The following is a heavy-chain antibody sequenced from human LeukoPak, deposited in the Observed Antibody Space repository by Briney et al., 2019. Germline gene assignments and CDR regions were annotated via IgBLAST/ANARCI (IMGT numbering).Heavy chain of an antibody. CDR3: ARVLEATPYYFDD. V-gene: IGHV4-39*07. J-gene: IGHJ4*02. CDR2: IYYSGST. CDR1: GGSISTGSYY. D-gene: IGHD5-12*01. Sequence: SETLSLTCTVSGGSISTGSYYWGWIRQPPGKGLEWIGSIYYSGSTYYNPSLKSRVTISVDTSKNQFSLKLSSVTAADTAVYYCARVLEATPYYFDDWGQGTLVTVSS.